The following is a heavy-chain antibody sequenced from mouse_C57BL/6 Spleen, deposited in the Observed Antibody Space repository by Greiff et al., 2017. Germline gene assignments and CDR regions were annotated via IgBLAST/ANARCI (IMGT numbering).Heavy chain of an antibody. CDR3: AREDYGGGNAMDY. CDR2: ISSGSSTI. Sequence: EVQLVESGGGLVKPGGSLKLSCAASGFTFSDYGMHWVRQAPEKGLEWVAYISSGSSTIYYADTVKGRFTISRDNAKNTLFLQMTSLRSEDTAMYYCAREDYGGGNAMDYWGQGTSVTVSS. CDR1: GFTFSDYG. V-gene: IGHV5-17*01. D-gene: IGHD2-4*01. J-gene: IGHJ4*01.